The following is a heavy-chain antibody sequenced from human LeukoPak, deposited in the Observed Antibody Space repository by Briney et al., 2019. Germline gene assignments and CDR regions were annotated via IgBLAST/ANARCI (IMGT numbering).Heavy chain of an antibody. D-gene: IGHD2-2*01. CDR2: IYNNGNT. Sequence: SETLSLTCTVSGGSISSRSYYWGWIRQPPGKGLEWIGIIYNNGNTYYNPSLKSRVTISVDTSKNQFSLKLRSVAAADAAVYYCARHFTQALYIVVVPIAIDYWGQGTLVTVSS. CDR3: ARHFTQALYIVVVPIAIDY. V-gene: IGHV4-39*01. CDR1: GGSISSRSYY. J-gene: IGHJ4*02.